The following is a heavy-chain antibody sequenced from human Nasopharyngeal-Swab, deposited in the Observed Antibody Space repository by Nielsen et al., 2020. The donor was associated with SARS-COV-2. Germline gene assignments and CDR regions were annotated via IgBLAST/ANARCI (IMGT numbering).Heavy chain of an antibody. D-gene: IGHD5-18*01. CDR3: ARDEPPQLWPTYGMDV. V-gene: IGHV7-4-1*02. CDR1: GYTFTSYA. Sequence: ASVKVSCKASGYTFTSYAMNWVRQAPGQGLEWMGWINTNTGNPTYAQGFTGRFVFSLDTSASTAYLQISSLKAEDTAVYYCARDEPPQLWPTYGMDVWGQGTTVTVSS. J-gene: IGHJ6*02. CDR2: INTNTGNP.